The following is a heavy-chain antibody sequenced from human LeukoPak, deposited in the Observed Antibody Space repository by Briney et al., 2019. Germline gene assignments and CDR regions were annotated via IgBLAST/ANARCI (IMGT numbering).Heavy chain of an antibody. J-gene: IGHJ4*02. Sequence: GGSLRLSCTASGFTFSSFWMSWVRQAPGKGLEWVANIKEDGSEKYYADSVKGRFTISRDNSKNTVYLQMNTLRDEDTAVYYCARAVGPFDYWGQGTLVTVSS. CDR3: ARAVGPFDY. CDR1: GFTFSSFW. V-gene: IGHV3-7*02. CDR2: IKEDGSEK. D-gene: IGHD3-16*01.